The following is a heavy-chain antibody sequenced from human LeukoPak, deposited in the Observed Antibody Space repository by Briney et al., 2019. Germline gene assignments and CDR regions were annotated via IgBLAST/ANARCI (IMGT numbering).Heavy chain of an antibody. CDR3: ARAIRWGGYYYYYYMDV. CDR1: GGSISSYY. J-gene: IGHJ6*03. Sequence: SETLSLTCTVSGGSISSYYWSWIRQPPGKGLEWIGYIYYSGSTNYNPSLKSRVTISVDTSKNQFSLKLSSVTAADTAVYYCARAIRWGGYYYYYYMDVWGKGTTVTVSS. D-gene: IGHD4-23*01. CDR2: IYYSGST. V-gene: IGHV4-59*01.